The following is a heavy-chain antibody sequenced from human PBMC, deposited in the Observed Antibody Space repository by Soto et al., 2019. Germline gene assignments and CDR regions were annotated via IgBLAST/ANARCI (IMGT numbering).Heavy chain of an antibody. CDR2: ISAYNGNT. CDR1: GYTFTSYG. D-gene: IGHD2-2*01. Sequence: ASVKVSCKASGYTFTSYGISWVRQAPGQGLEWMGWISAYNGNTNYAQKLQGRVTMTTDTSTSTAYMELRSLRSDDTAVYYCARGGYCSSTSCLSGYPELDYWGQGTLVTVSS. CDR3: ARGGYCSSTSCLSGYPELDY. V-gene: IGHV1-18*01. J-gene: IGHJ4*02.